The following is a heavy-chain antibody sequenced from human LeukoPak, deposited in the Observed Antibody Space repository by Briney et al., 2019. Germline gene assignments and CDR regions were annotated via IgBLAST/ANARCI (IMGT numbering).Heavy chain of an antibody. V-gene: IGHV3-33*01. CDR1: GFTFSSYG. J-gene: IGHJ4*02. CDR3: ARDRDYYGSNPYFDN. CDR2: IWYDGSNK. D-gene: IGHD3-10*01. Sequence: QPGRSLRLSCAASGFTFSSYGMHWVRQAPGKGLEWVAVIWYDGSNKYYADSVKGRFTISRDNSKNTLYLQMNSLRAEDTAVYYCARDRDYYGSNPYFDNWGQGTLVTVSS.